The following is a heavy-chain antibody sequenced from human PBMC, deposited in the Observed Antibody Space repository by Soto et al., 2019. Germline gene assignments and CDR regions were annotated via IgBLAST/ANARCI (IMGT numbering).Heavy chain of an antibody. V-gene: IGHV1-8*01. CDR2: MNPNSGNT. CDR3: ARGRSTIFGVVVGMDV. CDR1: GYTFTSYD. J-gene: IGHJ6*02. D-gene: IGHD3-3*01. Sequence: GASVKVSCKASGYTFTSYDINWVRQATGQGLEWMGWMNPNSGNTGYAQKFQGRVTMTRNTSISTAYMELSSLRSEDTAVDYCARGRSTIFGVVVGMDVWGQGTTVTVSS.